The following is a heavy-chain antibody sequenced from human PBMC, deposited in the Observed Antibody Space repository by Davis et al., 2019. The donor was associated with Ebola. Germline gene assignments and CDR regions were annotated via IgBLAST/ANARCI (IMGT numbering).Heavy chain of an antibody. CDR1: GGTFSSYA. Sequence: ASVKVSCKASGGTFSSYAISWVRQAPGQGLEWMGRINPNSGGTNYAQKFQGRVTMTRDTSISTAYMELSRLRSDDTAVYYCAREAAGTVLGAFDIWGQGTMVTVSS. CDR2: INPNSGGT. J-gene: IGHJ3*02. CDR3: AREAAGTVLGAFDI. V-gene: IGHV1-2*06. D-gene: IGHD6-13*01.